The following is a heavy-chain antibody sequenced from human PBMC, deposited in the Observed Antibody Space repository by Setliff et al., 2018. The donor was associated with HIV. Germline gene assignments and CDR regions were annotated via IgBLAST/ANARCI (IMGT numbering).Heavy chain of an antibody. J-gene: IGHJ4*02. CDR3: ARLRISGWDLDY. CDR1: GGSFSGYY. D-gene: IGHD6-19*01. V-gene: IGHV4-34*01. Sequence: PSETLSLTCAVYGGSFSGYYWTWIRQPPGKGLEWIGEINHSGSTNYSPSLKSRVTISVDTSKNQFSLKLTSVTAADTAVYYCARLRISGWDLDYWGQGTLVTVSS. CDR2: INHSGST.